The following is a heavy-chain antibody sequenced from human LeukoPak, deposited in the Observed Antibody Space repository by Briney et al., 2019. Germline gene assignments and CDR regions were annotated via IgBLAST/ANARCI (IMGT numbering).Heavy chain of an antibody. CDR2: IYYSGST. D-gene: IGHD3-10*01. CDR1: GGSISSGGYS. V-gene: IGHV4-31*11. CDR3: ARLKYGSGSYYKPAPFDY. J-gene: IGHJ4*02. Sequence: SSETLSLTCAVSGGSISSGGYSWSWIRQHPGKGLEWIGYIYYSGSTYYNPSLKSRVTISVDTSKNQFSLKLSSVTAADTAVYYCARLKYGSGSYYKPAPFDYWGQGTLVTVSS.